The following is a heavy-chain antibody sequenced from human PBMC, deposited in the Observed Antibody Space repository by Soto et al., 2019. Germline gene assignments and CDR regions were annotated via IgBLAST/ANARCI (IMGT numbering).Heavy chain of an antibody. CDR1: GFTFTSYA. CDR3: ARDVGLDSDDFFAY. Sequence: VGSRRLSCTASGFTFTSYAMGWVRQVPGKGLQWVSTIRGDGGQTHYTDSVKGRFSISRDNSKNTVYLQMDSLRAEDTAMYFCARDVGLDSDDFFAYWGQGTQVTVSS. CDR2: IRGDGGQT. J-gene: IGHJ4*02. D-gene: IGHD3-9*01. V-gene: IGHV3-23*01.